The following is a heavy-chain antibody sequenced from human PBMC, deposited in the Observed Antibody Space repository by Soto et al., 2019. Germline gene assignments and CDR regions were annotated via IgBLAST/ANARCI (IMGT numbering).Heavy chain of an antibody. CDR3: VRVVAIPGYPDH. J-gene: IGHJ4*02. CDR1: GGTLSSYA. CDR2: IVPIVGTT. V-gene: IGHV1-69*12. Sequence: QVQLVQSGAEVRQPASSVKVSCKTSGGTLSSYAISWVQQAPGQGLEWMGGIVPIVGTTTYAQKFQGRVTITADEATSTAYMQLSRLRSDDTAVYYCVRVVAIPGYPDHWGQGTLVTVSS. D-gene: IGHD5-12*01.